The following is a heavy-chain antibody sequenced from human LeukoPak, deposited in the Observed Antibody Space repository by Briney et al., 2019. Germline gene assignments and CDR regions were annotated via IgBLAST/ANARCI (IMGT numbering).Heavy chain of an antibody. J-gene: IGHJ4*02. V-gene: IGHV4-59*01. D-gene: IGHD3-22*01. Sequence: RASETLSLTCTVSGGSISSYYWSWIRQPPGKGLEWIGYIYYSGSTNYNPSLKSRVTISVDTSKNQFSLKLSSVTAADTAVYYCARGSYGDSSGYYGDWGQGTLVTVSS. CDR1: GGSISSYY. CDR3: ARGSYGDSSGYYGD. CDR2: IYYSGST.